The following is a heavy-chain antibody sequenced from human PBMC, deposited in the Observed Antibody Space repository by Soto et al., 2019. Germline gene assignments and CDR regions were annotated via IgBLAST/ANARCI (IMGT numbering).Heavy chain of an antibody. D-gene: IGHD2-2*01. Sequence: QVQLVQSGAEVKKPGASVKVSCKASGYTFTSYGISWVRQAPGQGLEWMGWISAYNGNTNYAQKLQGRVTMTTDTSTSTAYMELRSLRSDDTAVYYCARDRRYCSSTSCQPLYIDYWGQGTLVTVSS. V-gene: IGHV1-18*01. CDR2: ISAYNGNT. J-gene: IGHJ4*02. CDR3: ARDRRYCSSTSCQPLYIDY. CDR1: GYTFTSYG.